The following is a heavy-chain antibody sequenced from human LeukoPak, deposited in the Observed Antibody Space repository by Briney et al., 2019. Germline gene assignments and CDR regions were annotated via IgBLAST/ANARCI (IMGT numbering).Heavy chain of an antibody. CDR3: ARQGGAYSTSGSYYSSFDP. J-gene: IGHJ4*03. D-gene: IGHD3-10*01. Sequence: GGSLRLSCKGSVYIFPNYWISWVRQMPGKGLEWMGRIDPADYDTNYRPSLQGHVTISADKSISTVYLQWSSLRASDTAIYYCARQGGAYSTSGSYYSSFDPWGQGTLVTVSS. V-gene: IGHV5-10-1*01. CDR1: VYIFPNYW. CDR2: IDPADYDT.